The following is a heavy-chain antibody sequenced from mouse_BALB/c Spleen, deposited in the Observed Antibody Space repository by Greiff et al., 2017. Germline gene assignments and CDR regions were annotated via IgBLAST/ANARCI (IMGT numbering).Heavy chain of an antibody. Sequence: EVMLVESGGGLVKPGGSLKLSCAASGFTFSSYAMSWVRQTLEKRLEWVATISSGGSYTYYPDSVKGRFTISRDNAKNTLYLQMSSLRSEDTAMYYCARRYGNYVRFAYWGQGTLVTVSA. CDR3: ARRYGNYVRFAY. CDR1: GFTFSSYA. D-gene: IGHD2-10*02. J-gene: IGHJ3*01. V-gene: IGHV5-9-1*01. CDR2: ISSGGSYT.